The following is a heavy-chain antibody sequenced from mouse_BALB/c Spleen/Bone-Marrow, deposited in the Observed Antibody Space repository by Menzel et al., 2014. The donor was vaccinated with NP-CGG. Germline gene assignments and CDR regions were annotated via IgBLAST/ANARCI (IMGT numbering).Heavy chain of an antibody. CDR3: AGITTVDY. J-gene: IGHJ4*01. CDR1: GFTFSGYA. D-gene: IGHD1-1*01. CDR2: ISSGGTT. Sequence: EVQGVESGGGLVKPGGSLKLSCAAPGFTFSGYAMSWVRQTPEKRLEWVASISSGGTTYYPNSVKCRFTISRDNARNILYLQMSSLRSEDTAMYYCAGITTVDYWGQGTSVTVSS. V-gene: IGHV5-6-5*01.